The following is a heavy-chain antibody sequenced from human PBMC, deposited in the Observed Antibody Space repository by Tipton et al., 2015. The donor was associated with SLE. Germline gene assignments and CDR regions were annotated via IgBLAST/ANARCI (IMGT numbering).Heavy chain of an antibody. D-gene: IGHD3-10*01. V-gene: IGHV4-30-2*01. CDR3: ARGPIGQTDY. Sequence: TLSLTCAISSGSISSAGYSWTWIRQPPGKGLEWIGYIYHSGGTYYNPSLKSRVTISVDTSKNQFSLKLRSVTAADTSVYYCARGPIGQTDYWGQGTLVTVSS. CDR1: SGSISSAGYS. J-gene: IGHJ4*02. CDR2: IYHSGGT.